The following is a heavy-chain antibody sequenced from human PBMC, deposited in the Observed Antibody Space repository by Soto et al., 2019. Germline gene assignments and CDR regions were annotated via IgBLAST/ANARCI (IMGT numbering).Heavy chain of an antibody. V-gene: IGHV1-69*13. CDR1: GFTFSNYG. CDR2: IIPIFGTA. D-gene: IGHD1-20*01. Sequence: ASVKVSCKASGFTFSNYGLNWVRQAPGQGLEWMGGIIPIFGTANYAQKFQGRVTITADESTSTAYMELSSLRSEDTAVYYCARNYQVFSHGNYYYGMDVWGQGTTVTSP. J-gene: IGHJ6*02. CDR3: ARNYQVFSHGNYYYGMDV.